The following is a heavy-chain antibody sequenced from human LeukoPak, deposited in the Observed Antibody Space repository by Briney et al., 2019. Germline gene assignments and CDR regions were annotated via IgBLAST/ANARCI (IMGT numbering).Heavy chain of an antibody. J-gene: IGHJ2*01. V-gene: IGHV3-23*01. CDR2: ISGSGHNT. D-gene: IGHD3-10*01. Sequence: GGSLRLSCAASGFTFSSFAMSWVRQAPGKGLEWVSTISGSGHNTHYADSVKGRFTISRDNSENTVYLQMNSLRAEDTAVYYCADPGGSAAQFDLWGRGTLLTVSS. CDR1: GFTFSSFA. CDR3: ADPGGSAAQFDL.